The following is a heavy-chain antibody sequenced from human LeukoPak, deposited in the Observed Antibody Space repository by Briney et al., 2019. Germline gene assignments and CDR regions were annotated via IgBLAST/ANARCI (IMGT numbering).Heavy chain of an antibody. CDR2: INSDGSST. CDR1: GFTFSSYW. D-gene: IGHD2-21*01. J-gene: IGHJ6*02. CDR3: ARDILYYGMDV. V-gene: IGHV3-74*01. Sequence: GGSLRLSCAASGFTFSSYWMHWVRQAPGRGLVWVSRINSDGSSTSYADSVKGRFTISRDNAKNTLYLQMNSLRAEDTAVYYCARDILYYGMDVWGQGTTVTVSS.